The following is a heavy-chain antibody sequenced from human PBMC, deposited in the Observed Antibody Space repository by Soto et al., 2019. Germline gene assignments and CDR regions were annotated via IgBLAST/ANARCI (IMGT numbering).Heavy chain of an antibody. CDR3: ATWCPMYYYDSSATGRAFDI. CDR2: FEPEDGET. J-gene: IGHJ3*02. Sequence: ASVKVSCKVSGYTLTELSMHWVGQAPGKGLEWRGGFEPEDGETIYAQKFQGRVTMTEETSTDTAYMELSSLRSEDTAVYYCATWCPMYYYDSSATGRAFDIWGQGTMVTVSS. CDR1: GYTLTELS. D-gene: IGHD3-22*01. V-gene: IGHV1-24*01.